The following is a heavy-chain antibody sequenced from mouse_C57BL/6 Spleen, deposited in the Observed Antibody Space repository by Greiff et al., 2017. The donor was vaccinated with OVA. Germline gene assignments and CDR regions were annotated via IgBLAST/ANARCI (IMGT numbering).Heavy chain of an antibody. CDR3: ARYYYDYGGYYFDY. CDR2: INPNNGGT. V-gene: IGHV1-18*01. CDR1: GYTFTDYN. Sequence: EVQLQQSGPELVKPGASVKIPCKASGYTFTDYNMDWVKQSHGKSLEWIGDINPNNGGTIYNQKFKGKATLTVDKSSSTAYMELRSLTSEDTAVYYCARYYYDYGGYYFDYWGQGTTLTVSS. D-gene: IGHD2-4*01. J-gene: IGHJ2*01.